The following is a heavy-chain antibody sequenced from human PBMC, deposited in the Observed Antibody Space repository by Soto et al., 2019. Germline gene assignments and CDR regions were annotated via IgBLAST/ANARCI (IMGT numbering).Heavy chain of an antibody. D-gene: IGHD4-17*01. J-gene: IGHJ1*01. CDR2: IYHDGST. V-gene: IGHV4-4*02. Sequence: PSETLSLTCAVSSASISSTNWWNWVRQPPGKGLEWIGEIYHDGSTNYSPSLKSRVTISVDKSKNQFSLNLMSVTAADTAVYYCASKNYGDSVAPLQCCGQGIPVTVSS. CDR1: SASISSTNW. CDR3: ASKNYGDSVAPLQC.